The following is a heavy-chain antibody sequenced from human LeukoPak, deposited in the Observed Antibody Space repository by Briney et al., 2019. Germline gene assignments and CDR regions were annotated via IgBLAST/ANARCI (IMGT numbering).Heavy chain of an antibody. J-gene: IGHJ4*02. Sequence: SETLSLTCTVSGGSVSSGSYYWSWIRQPPGKGLEWIGYIYYSGSTNYNPSLKSRVTISVDTSKNQFSLKLSSVTAADTAVYYCARESSGSGIDYWGQGTLVTVSS. V-gene: IGHV4-61*01. CDR2: IYYSGST. CDR1: GGSVSSGSYY. CDR3: ARESSGSGIDY. D-gene: IGHD3-10*01.